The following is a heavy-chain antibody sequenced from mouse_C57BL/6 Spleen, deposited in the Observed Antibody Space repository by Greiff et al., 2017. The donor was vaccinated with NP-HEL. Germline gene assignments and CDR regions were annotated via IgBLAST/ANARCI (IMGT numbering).Heavy chain of an antibody. Sequence: DVKLQESGAELVRPGASVKLSCTASGFNIKDYYMHWVKQRPEQGLEWIGRIDPEDGDTEYAPKFQGKATMTADTSSNTAYLQLSSLTSEDTAVYYCTTGSYYSNRYFDVWGTGTTVTVSS. CDR1: GFNIKDYY. CDR2: IDPEDGDT. V-gene: IGHV14-1*01. D-gene: IGHD2-5*01. CDR3: TTGSYYSNRYFDV. J-gene: IGHJ1*03.